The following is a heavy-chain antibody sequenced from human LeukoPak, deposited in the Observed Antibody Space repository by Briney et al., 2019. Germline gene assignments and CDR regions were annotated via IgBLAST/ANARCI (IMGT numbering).Heavy chain of an antibody. D-gene: IGHD6-19*01. CDR3: ARVGKEQWLVY. J-gene: IGHJ4*02. CDR1: GYTFTSYD. Sequence: ASVKVSCKASGYTFTSYDINWVRRAPGQGLEWMGWINPNSGGTNYAQKFQGRVTMTRDTSISTAYMELSRLRSDDTAVYYCARVGKEQWLVYWGQGTLVTVSS. CDR2: INPNSGGT. V-gene: IGHV1-2*02.